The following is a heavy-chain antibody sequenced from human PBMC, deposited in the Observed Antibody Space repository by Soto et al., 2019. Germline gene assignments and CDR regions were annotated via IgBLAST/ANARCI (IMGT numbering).Heavy chain of an antibody. CDR1: GGSISSYY. Sequence: QVQLQESGPGLVKPSETLSLSCTVSGGSISSYYWSWFRQSPGKRMEWIGYAHNSWGSSYNPSLQSRVAMSLDTSKRQFSLKGTSVPAPDSAVYYCARQGFGPLHGLVDVWGQGTTVTVSS. CDR2: AHNSWGS. V-gene: IGHV4-59*08. D-gene: IGHD3-10*01. J-gene: IGHJ6*02. CDR3: ARQGFGPLHGLVDV.